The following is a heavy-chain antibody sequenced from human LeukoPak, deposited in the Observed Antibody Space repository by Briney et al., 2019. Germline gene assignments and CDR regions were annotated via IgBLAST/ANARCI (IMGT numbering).Heavy chain of an antibody. D-gene: IGHD3-22*01. V-gene: IGHV3-21*01. J-gene: IGHJ6*02. Sequence: PGGSLRLSCAASGFTFSSYSMNWVRQAPGKGLEWVSSISSSSSYRYYADSVKGRFTISRDNAKNSLYLQMNSLRAEDTAVYYCARDQYYYDSSGYTQDYYYGMDVWGQGTTVTVSS. CDR1: GFTFSSYS. CDR2: ISSSSSYR. CDR3: ARDQYYYDSSGYTQDYYYGMDV.